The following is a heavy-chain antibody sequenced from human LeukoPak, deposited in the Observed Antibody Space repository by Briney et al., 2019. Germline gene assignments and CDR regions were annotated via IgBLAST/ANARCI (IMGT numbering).Heavy chain of an antibody. CDR1: GFTFSSYG. J-gene: IGHJ3*02. V-gene: IGHV1-69*01. D-gene: IGHD2-15*01. CDR2: IIPIFGTA. Sequence: GGSLRLSCAASGFTFSSYGMSWVRQAPGQGLEWMGGIIPIFGTANYAQKFQGRVTITADESTSTAYMDLSSLRSEDTAVYYCAREFPSAADAFDIWGQGTMVTVSS. CDR3: AREFPSAADAFDI.